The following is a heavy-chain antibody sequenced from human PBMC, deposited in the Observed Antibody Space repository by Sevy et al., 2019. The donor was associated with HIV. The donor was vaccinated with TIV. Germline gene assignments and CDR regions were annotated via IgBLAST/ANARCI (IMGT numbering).Heavy chain of an antibody. J-gene: IGHJ4*02. V-gene: IGHV1-69*13. CDR3: ATQGYSYGYGGAGY. D-gene: IGHD5-18*01. CDR1: GGTFSSYA. Sequence: ASVKVSCKASGGTFSSYAISWVRQAPGQGLEWMGGIIPIFGTANYAQKFQGRVTITADESTSTAYMELSSLRSEDTAVYYCATQGYSYGYGGAGYWGQGTLVTVSS. CDR2: IIPIFGTA.